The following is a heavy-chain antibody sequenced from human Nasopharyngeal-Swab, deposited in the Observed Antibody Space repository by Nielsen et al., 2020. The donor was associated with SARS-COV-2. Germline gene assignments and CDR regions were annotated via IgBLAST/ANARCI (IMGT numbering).Heavy chain of an antibody. V-gene: IGHV3-15*01. J-gene: IGHJ4*02. CDR3: TTIVGANGGDDY. Sequence: GESLKISCAASGFTFSNAWMSWVRQAPGKGLEWVGRIKSKTGGGTTDYAAPVKGRFTISRDDSKNTLYLQMNSLKTEDTAVYYCTTIVGANGGDDYWGQGTLVTVSS. CDR1: GFTFSNAW. CDR2: IKSKTGGGTT. D-gene: IGHD1-26*01.